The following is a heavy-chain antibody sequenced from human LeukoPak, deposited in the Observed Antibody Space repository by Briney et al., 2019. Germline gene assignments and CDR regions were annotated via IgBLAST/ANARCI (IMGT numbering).Heavy chain of an antibody. D-gene: IGHD3-22*01. CDR2: IYTSGSS. V-gene: IGHV4-4*07. J-gene: IGHJ4*02. CDR3: ARDHPSYYYDSSGYYFDY. Sequence: PSETLSLTCTVSGGSISSYYWSWIRQPAGKGLEWIGRIYTSGSSNYNPSHKSRVTMSIDTSKNQFSLKLSSVTAADTAVYYCARDHPSYYYDSSGYYFDYWGQGTLVTVSS. CDR1: GGSISSYY.